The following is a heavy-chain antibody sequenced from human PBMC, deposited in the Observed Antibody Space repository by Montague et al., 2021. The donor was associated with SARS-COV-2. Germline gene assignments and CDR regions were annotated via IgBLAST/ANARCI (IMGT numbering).Heavy chain of an antibody. CDR1: GGSISSSSYY. CDR3: ARRYYDSSGCTDAFDI. J-gene: IGHJ3*02. V-gene: IGHV4-39*07. CDR2: IYNSGST. Sequence: SETLSLTCTVSGGSISSSSYYWSWIRQPPGKGLEWIGSIYNSGSTYYNPSLKSRVTISVDTSKNQFSLKLSSVTAADTAVYYCARRYYDSSGCTDAFDIWGQGTMVTVSS. D-gene: IGHD3-22*01.